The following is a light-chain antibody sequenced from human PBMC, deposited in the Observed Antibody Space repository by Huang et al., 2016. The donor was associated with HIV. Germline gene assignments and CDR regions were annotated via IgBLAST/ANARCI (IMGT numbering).Light chain of an antibody. J-gene: IGKJ4*01. CDR3: QQHSNWPPLT. V-gene: IGKV3-11*01. Sequence: EIVLTQSPATLSLSPGESATLSCRPSHSVNNYLAWYQQKPGQAPRLLIYDASNRATAIPARFSGTGSGTDFTLTISSLEPEDFAVYYCQQHSNWPPLTFGGGTKVEIK. CDR2: DAS. CDR1: HSVNNY.